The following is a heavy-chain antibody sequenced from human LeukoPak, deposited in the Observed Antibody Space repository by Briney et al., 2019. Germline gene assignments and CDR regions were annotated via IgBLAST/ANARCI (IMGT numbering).Heavy chain of an antibody. CDR2: IRYDGSAK. CDR3: VKDAIYYDFWSGYFHY. V-gene: IGHV3-30*02. J-gene: IGHJ4*02. CDR1: GITFSSYG. Sequence: GGSLRLSCAASGITFSSYGMHWVRQAPGKGLEWVACIRYDGSAKYYADSVKGRFTISRDNSKNTLYLQMNSLRAEDTAVYYCVKDAIYYDFWSGYFHYWGQGTLVTVSS. D-gene: IGHD3-3*01.